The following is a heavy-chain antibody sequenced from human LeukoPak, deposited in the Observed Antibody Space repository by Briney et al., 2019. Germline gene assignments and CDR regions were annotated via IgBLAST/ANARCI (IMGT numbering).Heavy chain of an antibody. CDR3: AVGHITMIVVDIY. J-gene: IGHJ4*02. CDR1: GFTFSSYW. D-gene: IGHD3-22*01. V-gene: IGHV3-7*01. CDR2: IKQDGSEK. Sequence: PGGSLRLSCAASGFTFSSYWMSWVRQAPGKGLEWVANIKQDGSEKYYVDSVKGRFTISRDNAKNSLYLQMNSLRAEDTAVYYCAVGHITMIVVDIYWGQGTLVTVSS.